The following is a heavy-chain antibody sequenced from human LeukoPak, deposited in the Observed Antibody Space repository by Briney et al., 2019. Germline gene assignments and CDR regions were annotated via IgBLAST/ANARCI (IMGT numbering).Heavy chain of an antibody. CDR1: GGTFSSYA. CDR3: AREGYYGDYVSDYYYYMDV. J-gene: IGHJ6*03. CDR2: IIPIFGTA. V-gene: IGHV1-69*13. D-gene: IGHD4-17*01. Sequence: ASVKVSCKASGGTFSSYAISWVRQAPGQGLEWMGGIIPIFGTANYAQKFQGRVTITADESTSTAYMELSSVTAADTAVYYCAREGYYGDYVSDYYYYMDVWGKGTTVTISS.